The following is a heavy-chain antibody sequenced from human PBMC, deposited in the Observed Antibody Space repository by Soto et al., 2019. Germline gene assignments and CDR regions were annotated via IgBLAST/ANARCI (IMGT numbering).Heavy chain of an antibody. V-gene: IGHV4-59*01. CDR3: ARTGFYDSSGYADY. J-gene: IGHJ4*02. CDR2: IYYSGST. D-gene: IGHD3-22*01. Sequence: SETLSLTCTVSGGSISSYYWSWIRQPPGKGLEWIGYIYYSGSTNYNPSLKSRVTISVDTSKNKFSLKLSSVTAADTAVYYCARTGFYDSSGYADYWGQGTLVTVSS. CDR1: GGSISSYY.